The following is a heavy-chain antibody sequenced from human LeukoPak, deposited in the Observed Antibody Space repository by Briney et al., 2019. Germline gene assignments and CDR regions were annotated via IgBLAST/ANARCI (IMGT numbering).Heavy chain of an antibody. Sequence: GRSLRLSYAASGFTFSSYGMHWVRQAPGKGLEWVAFIRYDGSNKYYADSVKGRFTISRDNSKNTLYLQMNSLRAEDTAVYYCAKDRLDYSGSGSSFRWGQGTLVTVSS. J-gene: IGHJ4*02. CDR3: AKDRLDYSGSGSSFR. V-gene: IGHV3-30*02. D-gene: IGHD3-10*01. CDR2: IRYDGSNK. CDR1: GFTFSSYG.